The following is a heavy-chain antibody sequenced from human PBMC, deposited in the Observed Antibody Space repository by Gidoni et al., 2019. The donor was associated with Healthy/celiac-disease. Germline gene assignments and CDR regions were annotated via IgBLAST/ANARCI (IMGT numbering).Heavy chain of an antibody. CDR2: IGTAGDT. CDR1: GFTVSSYD. D-gene: IGHD3-10*01. J-gene: IGHJ4*02. Sequence: EVQLVESGGGLVQPGGSLRLSCAASGFTVSSYDMHWVRQATGQGLEWVSAIGTAGDTYYPGSVKGRFTISRENAKNSLYLQMNSLRAGDTAVYYCARGSPEDYYGSGIDYWGQGTLVTVSS. CDR3: ARGSPEDYYGSGIDY. V-gene: IGHV3-13*01.